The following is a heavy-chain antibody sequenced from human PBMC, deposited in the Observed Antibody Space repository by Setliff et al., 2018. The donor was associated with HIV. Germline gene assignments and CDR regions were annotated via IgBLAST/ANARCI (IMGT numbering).Heavy chain of an antibody. J-gene: IGHJ4*02. CDR2: IYYSGST. CDR3: AKKLSPAAGYFDY. V-gene: IGHV4-31*03. CDR1: GDSINSGNYY. D-gene: IGHD6-13*01. Sequence: TLSLTCTVSGDSINSGNYYWSWIRQHPGKGLEWIGYIYYSGSTYYSPSLKSRVTISEDTSKNQFSLKMRSVTAEDTAVYYCAKKLSPAAGYFDYWGQGTLVTVSS.